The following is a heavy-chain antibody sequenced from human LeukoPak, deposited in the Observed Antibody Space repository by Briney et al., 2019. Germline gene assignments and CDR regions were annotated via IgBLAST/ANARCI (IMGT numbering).Heavy chain of an antibody. CDR2: ISGSGGST. D-gene: IGHD3-10*01. Sequence: PGGSLRLSCAASGFTFSSYAMSWVHQAPGKGLEWVSAISGSGGSTYYADSVKGRFTISRDNSKNTLYLQMNSLRAEDTAVYYCAKPPKLLWFGELLSPFDYWGQGTLVTVSS. J-gene: IGHJ4*02. CDR3: AKPPKLLWFGELLSPFDY. V-gene: IGHV3-23*01. CDR1: GFTFSSYA.